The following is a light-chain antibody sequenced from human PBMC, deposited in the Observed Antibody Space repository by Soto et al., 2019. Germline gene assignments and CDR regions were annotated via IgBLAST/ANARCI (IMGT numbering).Light chain of an antibody. CDR1: TTDVGNYNL. Sequence: ALTQPASVSGSPGQSITISCTGTTTDVGNYNLVSWFQHHPDKAPKLLLYGVSERPSGVSSRFSGSKSGNTASLTISGLQAEDETDYFCCSYSTVGAHWVFGGGTKVTVL. J-gene: IGLJ3*02. CDR2: GVS. CDR3: CSYSTVGAHWV. V-gene: IGLV2-23*02.